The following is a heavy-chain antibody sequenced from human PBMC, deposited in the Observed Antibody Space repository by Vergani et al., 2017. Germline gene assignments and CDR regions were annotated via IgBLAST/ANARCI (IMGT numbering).Heavy chain of an antibody. Sequence: QVQLQESGPGLVKPSETLSLTCTVSGGSISSYYWSWIRQPPGKGLEWIGYIYYSGSTNYNPSLKSRVTISVDTSKNQFSLKLSSVTAAHTAVYYCARVRYSSSYPSFDYWGQGTLVTVSS. D-gene: IGHD6-13*01. J-gene: IGHJ4*02. CDR1: GGSISSYY. V-gene: IGHV4-59*01. CDR2: IYYSGST. CDR3: ARVRYSSSYPSFDY.